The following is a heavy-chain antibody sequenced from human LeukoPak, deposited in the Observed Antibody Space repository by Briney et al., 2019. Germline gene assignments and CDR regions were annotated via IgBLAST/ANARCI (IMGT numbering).Heavy chain of an antibody. V-gene: IGHV4-59*01. J-gene: IGHJ4*02. CDR3: ARDMAAYFDY. CDR2: IYYSGST. Sequence: SETLSLACTVSGGSMRNYYWSWIRQPPGKGLEWIGYIYYSGSTNYNPSLKSRVTISVDTSKNEFSLKLTSLTAADTAVYYCARDMAAYFDYWGQGTLVTVSS. CDR1: GGSMRNYY. D-gene: IGHD6-13*01.